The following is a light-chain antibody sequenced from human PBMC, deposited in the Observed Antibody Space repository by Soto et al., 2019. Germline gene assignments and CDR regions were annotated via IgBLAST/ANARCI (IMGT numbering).Light chain of an antibody. J-gene: IGLJ1*01. CDR1: SSDVGGYIY. Sequence: QSVLTQPRSVSGSPGQSVTISCTGTSSDVGGYIYVSWYQQHPGKAPKLMMFDVSKRPSGVPDRFSGSKSVNTASLTISGLQTEDEADYFCCSYAGNYTYVFGTGTKVTVL. CDR2: DVS. V-gene: IGLV2-11*01. CDR3: CSYAGNYTYV.